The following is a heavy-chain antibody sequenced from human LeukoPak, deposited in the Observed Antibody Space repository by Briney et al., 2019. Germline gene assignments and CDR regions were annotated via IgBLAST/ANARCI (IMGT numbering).Heavy chain of an antibody. CDR3: TRRRNYLSHFDY. CDR1: GGSISSGGYY. Sequence: PSETLSLTCTVSGGSISSGGYYWSWIRQPPGKGLEWIGYIYHSGSTYYNPSLKSRVTISVDTSKNQFSLKLSSVTAADTAVYYCTRRRNYLSHFDYWGQGTLVTVSS. CDR2: IYHSGST. D-gene: IGHD1-7*01. V-gene: IGHV4-30-2*01. J-gene: IGHJ4*02.